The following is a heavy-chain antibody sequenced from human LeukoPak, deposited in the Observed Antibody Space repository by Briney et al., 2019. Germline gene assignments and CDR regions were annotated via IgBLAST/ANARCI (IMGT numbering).Heavy chain of an antibody. V-gene: IGHV3-7*05. CDR3: ARGGYSYTWPPSYYYGMDV. CDR2: LKEDRSEK. CDR1: GFTFRCYW. J-gene: IGHJ6*02. Sequence: GSLRLSCPASGFTFRCYWMSGVRQAPGKGLEWVANLKEDRSEKYYVDSVKGRFTISRDNTKNSLYLQMNSLRADDTAVYYCARGGYSYTWPPSYYYGMDVWGQGTTVTASS. D-gene: IGHD5-18*01.